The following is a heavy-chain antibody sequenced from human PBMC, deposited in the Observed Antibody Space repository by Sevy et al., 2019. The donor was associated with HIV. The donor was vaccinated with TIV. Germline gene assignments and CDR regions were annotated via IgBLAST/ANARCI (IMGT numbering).Heavy chain of an antibody. V-gene: IGHV3-7*01. CDR3: ASVWVGVRGTSYMTAALDI. CDR2: IKPDGSEK. CDR1: GFTFSNYW. D-gene: IGHD3-10*01. J-gene: IGHJ3*02. Sequence: GGSLRLSCVASGFTFSNYWMSWVRQAPGKGLEWVANIKPDGSEKYYVDSVKGRFTISRANAKNSLYLQMNSLRAEDTAVYYCASVWVGVRGTSYMTAALDIWGQGTMVTVSS.